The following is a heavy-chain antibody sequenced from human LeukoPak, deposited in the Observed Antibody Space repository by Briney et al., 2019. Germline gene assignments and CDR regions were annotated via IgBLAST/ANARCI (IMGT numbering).Heavy chain of an antibody. V-gene: IGHV3-48*01. CDR1: GFTFSSYS. J-gene: IGHJ6*03. D-gene: IGHD6-13*01. CDR2: ISSSSSSTI. CDR3: ASTPSRIAAAMDV. Sequence: GGSLRLSCAASGFTFSSYSMNWVRQAPGKGLEWVSYISSSSSSTIYYADSVKGRFTISRDNAKNSLYLQMNSLRAEDTAVYYCASTPSRIAAAMDVWGKGTTVTVSS.